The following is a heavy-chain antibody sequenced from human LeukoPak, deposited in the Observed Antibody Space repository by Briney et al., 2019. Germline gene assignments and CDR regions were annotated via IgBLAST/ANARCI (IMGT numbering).Heavy chain of an antibody. Sequence: GGSLRLSCTASGFSFDSFYMNWVRQAPGKGLEWVANIDEAGKDRYYADSVKARFTISRDNSKNTLYLQMNSLRAEDTAVYYCAEEQAYYYDSSGYDYWGQGTLVTVSS. J-gene: IGHJ4*02. D-gene: IGHD3-22*01. V-gene: IGHV3-7*03. CDR3: AEEQAYYYDSSGYDY. CDR2: IDEAGKDR. CDR1: GFSFDSFY.